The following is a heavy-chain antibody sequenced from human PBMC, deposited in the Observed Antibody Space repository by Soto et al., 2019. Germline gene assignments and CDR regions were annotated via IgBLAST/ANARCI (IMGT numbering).Heavy chain of an antibody. CDR1: GDSVSSNSAA. CDR2: TYYRSKWYI. V-gene: IGHV6-1*01. Sequence: PSQTLSLTCDISGDSVSSNSAAWNWIRQTPSRGLVWLGRTYYRSKWYINYAVSVKSRITVNPDTSKNQFFLQLNSVTPEDTAVYYCARGSWDDVTGHYYMDVWGKGTTVTVSS. CDR3: ARGSWDDVTGHYYMDV. D-gene: IGHD1-1*01. J-gene: IGHJ6*03.